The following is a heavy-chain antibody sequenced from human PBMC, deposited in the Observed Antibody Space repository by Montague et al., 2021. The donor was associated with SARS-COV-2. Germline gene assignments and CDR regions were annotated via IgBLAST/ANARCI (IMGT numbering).Heavy chain of an antibody. CDR3: ATRTPWGGPESEPWYYDSSGYTLGAFDI. CDR1: GDSISRGNQA. V-gene: IGHV4-31*11. CDR2: MHYCGSN. J-gene: IGHJ3*02. Sequence: TLSLTCAVYGDSISRGNQAPCGSLHAWTAVTWDGCMHYCGSNYYNPSLKSRVTISVDTSKNQFSLKLSSVTAADTAVYYCATRTPWGGPESEPWYYDSSGYTLGAFDIWGQGTMVTVSS. D-gene: IGHD3-22*01.